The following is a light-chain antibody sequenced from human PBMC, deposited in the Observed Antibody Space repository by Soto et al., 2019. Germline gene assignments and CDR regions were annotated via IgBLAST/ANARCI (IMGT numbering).Light chain of an antibody. CDR3: QQYGALPPT. Sequence: EMVLTQFPGALSLSPGERVTLSCRASQTVSNTYLAWYQQKSGQAPKFLIYGASNRATGIPDRFSGSGSGTDFTHTISRLEPEDFAVYYCQQYGALPPTFGGGTKVEIK. J-gene: IGKJ4*01. V-gene: IGKV3-20*01. CDR1: QTVSNTY. CDR2: GAS.